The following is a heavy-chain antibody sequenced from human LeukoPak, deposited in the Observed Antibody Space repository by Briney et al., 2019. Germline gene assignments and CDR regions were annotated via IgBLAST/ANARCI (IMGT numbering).Heavy chain of an antibody. CDR2: ISNDGGGI. Sequence: PGGSLRLSCAASGFIFNNYGLIWVRQAPGKGLEWVSAISNDGGGIQYAAFVEGRFTISRDNSKKTLFLHMSSRRAEDTALYYCAKGSSGYFADLWGQGTLVTVSS. J-gene: IGHJ5*02. D-gene: IGHD6-19*01. V-gene: IGHV3-23*01. CDR3: AKGSSGYFADL. CDR1: GFIFNNYG.